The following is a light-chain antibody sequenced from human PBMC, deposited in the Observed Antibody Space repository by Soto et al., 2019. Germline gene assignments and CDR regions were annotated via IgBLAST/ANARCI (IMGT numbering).Light chain of an antibody. V-gene: IGKV3-20*01. J-gene: IGKJ4*01. Sequence: EIVLTQSPGTLSLSPGERATLSCRASQSVSSSYFAWYQQKPGQAPRLLIYGASSRATGLPDRFSGSGSGTEFTLTISSREPEDFAVYYCQQYGSSPLTFGGGTKVEIK. CDR3: QQYGSSPLT. CDR2: GAS. CDR1: QSVSSSY.